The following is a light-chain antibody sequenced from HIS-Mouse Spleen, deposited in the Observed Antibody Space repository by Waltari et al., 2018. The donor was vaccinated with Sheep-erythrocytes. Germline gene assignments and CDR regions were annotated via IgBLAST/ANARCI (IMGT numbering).Light chain of an antibody. CDR3: CSYAGSYNHV. CDR2: QDS. J-gene: IGLJ1*01. V-gene: IGLV3-1*01. CDR1: KLGAKY. Sequence: SYELTQPPSVSVSPGQTASITCSGDKLGAKYACWYQQKPGQSPVLVIYQDSKRPSGVPYRFSGSKSGNTASLTISGLQAEDEADYYCCSYAGSYNHVFATGTKVTVL.